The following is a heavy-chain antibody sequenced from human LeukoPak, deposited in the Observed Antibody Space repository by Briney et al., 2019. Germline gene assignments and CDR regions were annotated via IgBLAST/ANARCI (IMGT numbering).Heavy chain of an antibody. CDR3: ARVAGSGGGYYFDY. D-gene: IGHD6-13*01. V-gene: IGHV1-18*04. CDR1: GYTFTSYY. J-gene: IGHJ4*02. Sequence: GASVKVSCEASGYTFTSYYMHWVRQASGQGLEWMGWISAYNGNTNYAQKLQGRVTMTTDTSTSTAYMELRSLRSDDTAVYYCARVAGSGGGYYFDYWGQGTLVTVSS. CDR2: ISAYNGNT.